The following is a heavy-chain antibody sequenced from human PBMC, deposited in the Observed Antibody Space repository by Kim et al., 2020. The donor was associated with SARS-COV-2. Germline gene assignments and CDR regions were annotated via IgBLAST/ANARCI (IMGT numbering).Heavy chain of an antibody. CDR3: AKDISRIQLWYLSFDY. Sequence: GGSLRLSCAASGFTFDDYAMHWVRQAPGKGLEWVSGISWNSGSIGYADSVKGRFTISRDNAKNSLYLQMNSLRAEDTALYYCAKDISRIQLWYLSFDYWGQGTLVTVSS. CDR2: ISWNSGSI. J-gene: IGHJ4*02. V-gene: IGHV3-9*01. CDR1: GFTFDDYA. D-gene: IGHD5-18*01.